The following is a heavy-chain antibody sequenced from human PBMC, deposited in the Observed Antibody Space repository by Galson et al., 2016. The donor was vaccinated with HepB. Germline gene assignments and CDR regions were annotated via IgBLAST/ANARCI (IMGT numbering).Heavy chain of an antibody. D-gene: IGHD6-19*01. J-gene: IGHJ5*01. CDR1: GFTLGFRNFW. V-gene: IGHV3-74*01. CDR3: ARDLSVWLRGIDS. CDR2: ISNDGITT. Sequence: SLRLSCAASGFTLGFRNFWMHWVRQVPGKGLVWFSRISNDGITTDYADAVKGRFTISRDDIKNTLFLQMHSLRDDDTVVYYCARDLSVWLRGIDSWGQGTLVTVSS.